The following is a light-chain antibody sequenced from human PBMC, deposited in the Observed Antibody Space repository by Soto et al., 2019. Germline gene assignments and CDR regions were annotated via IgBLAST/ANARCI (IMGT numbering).Light chain of an antibody. CDR3: QHNSSSPPGT. J-gene: IGKJ1*01. V-gene: IGKV3-15*01. Sequence: EIVMTQSPATLSVSPGERATLSCRASQSVSSNLAWYQQKPGQAPRLLIYGASTRATGIPARFSGSGSGTDFTPTISSLQPEDFAVYYCQHNSSSPPGTFGQGTRMEIK. CDR1: QSVSSN. CDR2: GAS.